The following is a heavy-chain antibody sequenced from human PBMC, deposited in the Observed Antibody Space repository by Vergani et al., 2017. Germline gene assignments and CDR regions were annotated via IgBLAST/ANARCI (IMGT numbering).Heavy chain of an antibody. J-gene: IGHJ4*02. CDR1: GYTFTSYG. Sequence: QVPLVQSGAEVKTPGASVKVSCKASGYTFTSYGISWVRQAPGQGLEWRGWISAYNGNTNYAQKLQGRVTMTTDTSTSTAYMELGRLRSDDTAVYDCARGIAVAGRRGVFDYWGQGTLVTVSS. CDR3: ARGIAVAGRRGVFDY. CDR2: ISAYNGNT. V-gene: IGHV1-18*04. D-gene: IGHD6-19*01.